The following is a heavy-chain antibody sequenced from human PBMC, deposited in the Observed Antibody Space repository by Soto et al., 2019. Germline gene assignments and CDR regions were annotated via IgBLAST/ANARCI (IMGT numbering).Heavy chain of an antibody. V-gene: IGHV2-5*02. CDR2: SYLDDYE. D-gene: IGHD2-21*01. CDR3: VYRDFGHYFFQF. Sequence: QITLKESGPTLVKPTQTLTLTCTFSGFSLTTQGVHVGWIRQPPGKALEWLALSYLDDYEVYSPSLKNRLTITKDTSKSQVVLTLATVDPVDTATYYCVYRDFGHYFFQFWGEGILVNVSS. CDR1: GFSLTTQGVH. J-gene: IGHJ4*02.